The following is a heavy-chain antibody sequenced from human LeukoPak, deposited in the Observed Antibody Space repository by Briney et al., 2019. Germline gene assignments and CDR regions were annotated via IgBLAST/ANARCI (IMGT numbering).Heavy chain of an antibody. V-gene: IGHV3-30*02. Sequence: PGGSLRLSCAASGFTFSSYGMHWVRQAPGKGLEWVAFIRYDGSNKYYADSVKGRFTISRDNSKNTLYLQMNSLRAEDTAVYYCAKDTDSIVGATITDYWGQGTLVTVSS. CDR1: GFTFSSYG. J-gene: IGHJ4*02. CDR3: AKDTDSIVGATITDY. D-gene: IGHD1-26*01. CDR2: IRYDGSNK.